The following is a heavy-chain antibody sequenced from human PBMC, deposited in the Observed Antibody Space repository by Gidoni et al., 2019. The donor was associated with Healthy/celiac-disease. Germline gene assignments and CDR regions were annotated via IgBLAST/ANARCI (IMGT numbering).Heavy chain of an antibody. CDR1: GFTSSSYA. CDR3: ARGFGTYYYDSSGYYSDAFDI. D-gene: IGHD3-22*01. CDR2: ISYDGSNK. V-gene: IGHV3-30-3*01. J-gene: IGHJ3*02. Sequence: QVQLVESGGGVVQPGRSLRLSCAASGFTSSSYAMHRVRQAPGKGLEWVAVISYDGSNKYYADSVKGRFTISRDNSKNTLYLQMNSLRAEDTAVYYCARGFGTYYYDSSGYYSDAFDIWGQGTMVTVSS.